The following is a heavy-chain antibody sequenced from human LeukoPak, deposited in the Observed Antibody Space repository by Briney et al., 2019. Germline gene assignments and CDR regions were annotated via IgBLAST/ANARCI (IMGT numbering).Heavy chain of an antibody. CDR3: AKDGGAGQLWFGERPGGNDY. D-gene: IGHD3-10*01. CDR2: IRYDGSNK. CDR1: GFTFSSYG. J-gene: IGHJ4*02. V-gene: IGHV3-30*02. Sequence: QTGGSLRLSCAASGFTFSSYGMHWVRQAPGKGLEWVAFIRYDGSNKYYADSVKGRFTISRDNSKNTLYLQMNSLRAEDTAVYYCAKDGGAGQLWFGERPGGNDYWGQGTLVTVSS.